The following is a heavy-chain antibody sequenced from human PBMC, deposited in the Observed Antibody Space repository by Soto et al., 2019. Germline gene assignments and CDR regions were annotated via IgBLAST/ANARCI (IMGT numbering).Heavy chain of an antibody. V-gene: IGHV3-30-3*01. J-gene: IGHJ2*01. CDR3: ARALWRNGYNWGYFDL. D-gene: IGHD5-12*01. CDR1: GFTFSSYA. CDR2: ISYDGSNK. Sequence: QVQLVESGGGVVQPGRSLRLSCAASGFTFSSYAMHWVRQAPGKGLEWVAVISYDGSNKYYADSVKGRFTISRDNSKNTLYLQVNSLRAEDTAVYYCARALWRNGYNWGYFDLWGRGTLVTVSS.